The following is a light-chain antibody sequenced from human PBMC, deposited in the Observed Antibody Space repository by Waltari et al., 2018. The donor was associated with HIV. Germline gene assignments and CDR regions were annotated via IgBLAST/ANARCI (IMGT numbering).Light chain of an antibody. V-gene: IGLV1-51*01. CDR3: GTWDSSLRTEV. CDR2: DND. CDR1: SSNILSMY. Sequence: QSVLTQPPSVSAAVGQKVTISCSGSSSNILSMYVSWYQQLPGTAPKLLIYDNDKRPSGIPDRFSGAKSGTSATLCITGLLSGDEADYYCGTWDSSLRTEVFGGGTKVTVL. J-gene: IGLJ3*02.